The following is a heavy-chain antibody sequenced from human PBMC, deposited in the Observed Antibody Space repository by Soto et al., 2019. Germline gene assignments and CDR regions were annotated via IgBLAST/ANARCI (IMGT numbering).Heavy chain of an antibody. CDR1: GLTFSDHY. Sequence: EVQLVESGGGLVQPGGSLRLSCASSGLTFSDHYMDWVREATGEWLECVGRSRNNVNSYSTEYAASLICRFIISRDDSKNSLYLQMDSLKIEDTAVYYCTAVPGGGTLGSNIYGIDVWGQGTTVTVSS. V-gene: IGHV3-72*01. D-gene: IGHD2-2*01. CDR2: SRNNVNSYST. J-gene: IGHJ6*02. CDR3: TAVPGGGTLGSNIYGIDV.